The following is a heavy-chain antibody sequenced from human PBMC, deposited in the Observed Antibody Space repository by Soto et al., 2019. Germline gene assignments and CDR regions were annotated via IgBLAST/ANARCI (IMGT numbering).Heavy chain of an antibody. Sequence: QVQLVQSGAEVKKPGSSVKVSCKASGGTFSSYAISWVRQARGQGLEWMGGIIPIFGTANYAQKFQGRVTITADESTSTAYMELSSLRSEDTAVYYCARVVAVAGTLGYYYYGMDVWGQGTTVTVSS. J-gene: IGHJ6*02. D-gene: IGHD6-19*01. CDR3: ARVVAVAGTLGYYYYGMDV. CDR1: GGTFSSYA. V-gene: IGHV1-69*01. CDR2: IIPIFGTA.